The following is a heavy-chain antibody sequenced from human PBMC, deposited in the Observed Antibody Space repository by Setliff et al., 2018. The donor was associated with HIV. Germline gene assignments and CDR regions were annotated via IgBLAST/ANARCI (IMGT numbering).Heavy chain of an antibody. V-gene: IGHV3-33*08. CDR3: LKGVVATFSYYMDV. D-gene: IGHD3-3*01. J-gene: IGHJ6*03. CDR1: GFGFSNFA. Sequence: GGSLRLSCVASGFGFSNFAMHWVRQAPGNGLEWVAGIWYDGTNAEYLDSVKGRFTISRDNSERTVYLEMNGVRVEDTAVYYCLKGVVATFSYYMDVWGKGTTVTVSS. CDR2: IWYDGTNA.